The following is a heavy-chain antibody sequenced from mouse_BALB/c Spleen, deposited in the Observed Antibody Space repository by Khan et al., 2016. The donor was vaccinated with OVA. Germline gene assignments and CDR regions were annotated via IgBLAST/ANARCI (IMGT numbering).Heavy chain of an antibody. CDR3: ARDRAY. CDR1: GYSITSDYA. J-gene: IGHJ3*01. V-gene: IGHV3-2*02. CDR2: ISYSGST. Sequence: EVQLQESGPGLVKPSQSLSLTCTVTGYSITSDYAWNWIRQFPGNKLELMGYISYSGSTSYTPSLKSRISTTRDTSKHQFFLQLTSVTTEDTATYYCARDRAYWGQGTLVTVSA.